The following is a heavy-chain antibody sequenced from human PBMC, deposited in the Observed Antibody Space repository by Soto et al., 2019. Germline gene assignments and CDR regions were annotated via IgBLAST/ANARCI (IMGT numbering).Heavy chain of an antibody. D-gene: IGHD2-8*01. CDR3: ARLIGNSWLDS. CDR1: GDSVSTNSAT. CDR2: TYYRSKWDY. V-gene: IGHV6-1*01. J-gene: IGHJ5*01. Sequence: SQTLSLTCAISGDSVSTNSATWDWIRQSPSRGLEWLGRTYYRSKWDYDYAASVKGRININPDTSNNQVSLHLDSVTPDDTAVYYCARLIGNSWLDSGGKGTLVTVPS.